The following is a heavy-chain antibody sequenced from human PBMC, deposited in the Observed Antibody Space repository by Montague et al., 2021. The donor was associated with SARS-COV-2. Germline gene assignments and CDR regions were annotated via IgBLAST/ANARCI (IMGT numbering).Heavy chain of an antibody. D-gene: IGHD3-9*01. CDR3: ARTGLGAYDILTGYTVNAFDM. V-gene: IGHV4-59*01. CDR1: GGFITSYY. J-gene: IGHJ3*02. CDR2: IYYSGST. Sequence: SETLSLTCTVSGGFITSYYWTWIRQPPGKGLEWVGRIYYSGSTNXNPSLKSRVTISVDTSKNQFSLKLSSVTAADTTVYYCARTGLGAYDILTGYTVNAFDMWGQGTMVTVSS.